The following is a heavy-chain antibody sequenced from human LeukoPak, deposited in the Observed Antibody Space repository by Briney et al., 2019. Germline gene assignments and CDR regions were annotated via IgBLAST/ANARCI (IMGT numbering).Heavy chain of an antibody. J-gene: IGHJ4*02. CDR2: IYHSGST. V-gene: IGHV4-38-2*02. Sequence: SETLSLTCTVSGYSISSGYYWGWIRQPPGKGLEWIGSIYHSGSTYYNPSLKSRVTISVDTSKNQFSLKLSSVTAADTAVYYCARDEAVAEADAVDYWGQGTLVTVSS. CDR3: ARDEAVAEADAVDY. D-gene: IGHD6-19*01. CDR1: GYSISSGYY.